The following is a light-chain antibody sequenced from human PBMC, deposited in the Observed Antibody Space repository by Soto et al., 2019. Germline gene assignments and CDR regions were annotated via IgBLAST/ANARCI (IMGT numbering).Light chain of an antibody. Sequence: DIQLTQSPPTLSASVGDRVTITCRASQSIRYYLAWYQQMPGKAPKLLIYGASSLQSGVPSRFSGSGSGTEFTLPISSLQPDDFATYFCQHHNSYSQTFGQGTQVEIK. CDR2: GAS. CDR1: QSIRYY. V-gene: IGKV1-5*01. CDR3: QHHNSYSQT. J-gene: IGKJ1*01.